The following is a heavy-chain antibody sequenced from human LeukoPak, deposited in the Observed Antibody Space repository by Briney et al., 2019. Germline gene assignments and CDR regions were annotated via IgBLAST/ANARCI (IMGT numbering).Heavy chain of an antibody. CDR3: ARVSNWNYNYYYYLDV. Sequence: GGSLRLSCAASGFTFSDYYMSWIRQAPGKGPEWVSYISSSGSTIYYADSVKGRFTISRDNAKNSLYLQMNSLRAEDTAVYYCARVSNWNYNYYYYLDVWGKGTTVTVSS. CDR2: ISSSGSTI. J-gene: IGHJ6*03. D-gene: IGHD1-7*01. V-gene: IGHV3-11*04. CDR1: GFTFSDYY.